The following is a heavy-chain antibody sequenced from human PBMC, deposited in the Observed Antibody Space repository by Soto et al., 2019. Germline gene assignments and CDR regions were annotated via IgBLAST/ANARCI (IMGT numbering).Heavy chain of an antibody. CDR2: IIPIFGTA. Sequence: SVKVSCKASGGTFSSYAISWVRQAPGQGLEWMGGIIPIFGTANYAQKFQGRVTITADESTSTAYMELSSLRSEDTAVYYCARGGSLVRGVTPLEYGMDVWGQGTTVTVSS. CDR1: GGTFSSYA. V-gene: IGHV1-69*13. J-gene: IGHJ6*02. CDR3: ARGGSLVRGVTPLEYGMDV. D-gene: IGHD3-10*01.